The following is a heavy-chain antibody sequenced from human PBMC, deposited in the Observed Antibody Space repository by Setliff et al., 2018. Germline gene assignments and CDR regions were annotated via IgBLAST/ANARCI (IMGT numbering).Heavy chain of an antibody. D-gene: IGHD3-3*01. V-gene: IGHV4-4*07. CDR1: GASIRHTSYF. J-gene: IGHJ4*02. Sequence: PSETLSLTCTVSGASIRHTSYFWTWVRQPAGKGLEWIGHIYITGNPGVNPSLESRVAMSIDKSRNQFSLNLQSVTAADTAVYYCAREERYYNFWSGYFDYWGQGTLVTVSS. CDR2: IYITGNP. CDR3: AREERYYNFWSGYFDY.